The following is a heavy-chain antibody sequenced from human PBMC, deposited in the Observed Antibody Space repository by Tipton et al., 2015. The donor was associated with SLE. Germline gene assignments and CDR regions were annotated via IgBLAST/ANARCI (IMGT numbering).Heavy chain of an antibody. CDR2: IYHSGST. CDR1: GYSISSDYY. V-gene: IGHV4-38-2*02. Sequence: TLSLTCTVSGYSISSDYYWGWIRQPPGKGLEWIGSIYHSGSTHYNPSLKSRVSISVDTSKNQFSLKLSSVTAADTAIYYCARSLPPTATHWGQGTLVTVSS. D-gene: IGHD4-17*01. CDR3: ARSLPPTATH. J-gene: IGHJ4*02.